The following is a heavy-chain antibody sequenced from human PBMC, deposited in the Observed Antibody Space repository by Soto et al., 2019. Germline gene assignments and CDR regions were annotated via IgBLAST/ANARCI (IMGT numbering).Heavy chain of an antibody. V-gene: IGHV1-58*01. CDR2: IVVGSGNT. CDR3: AADLTIFGVANDPYYYGMDV. CDR1: GFTFTSSA. D-gene: IGHD3-3*01. J-gene: IGHJ6*02. Sequence: SVKVSCKASGFTFTSSAVQWVRQARGQRLEWIGWIVVGSGNTNYAQKFQERVTITRDMSTSTAYMELSSLRSEDTAVYYCAADLTIFGVANDPYYYGMDVWGQGTTVTVSS.